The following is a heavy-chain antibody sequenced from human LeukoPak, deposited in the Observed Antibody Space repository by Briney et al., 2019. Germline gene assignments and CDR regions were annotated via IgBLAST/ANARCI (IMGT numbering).Heavy chain of an antibody. Sequence: APVKVSCKASGYTFTSYGISWVRQAPGQGLEWMGWISAYNGNTHYAQKLQGRVTMTTDTSTSTAYMELRSLRSDDTAVYYCARGSPPRRNYDSRGYYSYYFDYWGQGTLVTVSS. CDR1: GYTFTSYG. J-gene: IGHJ4*02. CDR3: ARGSPPRRNYDSRGYYSYYFDY. V-gene: IGHV1-18*01. D-gene: IGHD3-22*01. CDR2: ISAYNGNT.